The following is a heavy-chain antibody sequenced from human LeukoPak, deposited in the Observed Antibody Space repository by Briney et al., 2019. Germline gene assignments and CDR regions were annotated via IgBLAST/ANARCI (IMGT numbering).Heavy chain of an antibody. D-gene: IGHD3-10*01. V-gene: IGHV1-2*02. CDR1: GYTFTGYY. CDR2: INPNSGGT. Sequence: ASVKVSCTASGYTFTGYYMHWVRQAPGQGLEWMGWINPNSGGTNYAQKFQGRVTMTRDTSISTAYMELSRLRSDDTAVYYCARACYYGSGSYYNVGGEFDYWGQGTLVTVSS. CDR3: ARACYYGSGSYYNVGGEFDY. J-gene: IGHJ4*02.